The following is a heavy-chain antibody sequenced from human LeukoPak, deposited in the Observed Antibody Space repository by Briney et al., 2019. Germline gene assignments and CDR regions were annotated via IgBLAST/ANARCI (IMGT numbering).Heavy chain of an antibody. CDR3: ARVYYDGSGYNFDY. Sequence: SETLSLTCAVYGGSFSGYYWSWIRQPPGKGLEWIGYIYYSGSTNYNPSLKSRVTISVDTSKNQFSLKLSSVTAADTAVFYCARVYYDGSGYNFDYWGQGTLVTVSS. D-gene: IGHD3-22*01. CDR1: GGSFSGYY. CDR2: IYYSGST. V-gene: IGHV4-59*01. J-gene: IGHJ4*02.